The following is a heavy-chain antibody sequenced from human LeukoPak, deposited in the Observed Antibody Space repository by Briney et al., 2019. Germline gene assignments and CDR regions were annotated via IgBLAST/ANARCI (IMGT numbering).Heavy chain of an antibody. Sequence: SVKVSCKASGGTFSSYAISWVRQAPGQGLEWMGRIIPIFGTANYAQKFQDRVTITTDESTSTAYMELSSLRSEDTAVYYCASGDYYDSSDFDYWGQGTLVTVSS. CDR2: IIPIFGTA. CDR1: GGTFSSYA. D-gene: IGHD3-22*01. CDR3: ASGDYYDSSDFDY. V-gene: IGHV1-69*05. J-gene: IGHJ4*02.